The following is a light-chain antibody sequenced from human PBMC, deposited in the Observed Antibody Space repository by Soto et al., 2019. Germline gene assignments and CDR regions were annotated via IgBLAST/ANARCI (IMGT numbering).Light chain of an antibody. V-gene: IGLV2-8*01. J-gene: IGLJ3*02. Sequence: QSALTQPPSASGSPGQSVTISCTGTSSDVGAYKYVSWYQQYPGKAPKLMIYEVTKRPSGVPDRFSGSKSGNTSSPTVSGLPAEDEDDYYCTSYVGNDIWVFGGGTKVTVL. CDR1: SSDVGAYKY. CDR3: TSYVGNDIWV. CDR2: EVT.